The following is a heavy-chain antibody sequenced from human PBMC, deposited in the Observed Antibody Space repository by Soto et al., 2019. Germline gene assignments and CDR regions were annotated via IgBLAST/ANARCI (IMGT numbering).Heavy chain of an antibody. V-gene: IGHV3-23*01. D-gene: IGHD2-15*01. CDR1: GFTFSTYA. J-gene: IGHJ4*02. CDR2: ISDSDGST. Sequence: EVQLLESGGGLVQPGGSLTLSCAASGFTFSTYAMTWVRQAPGKGLEWVSTISDSDGSTYYADSVKGRFTISRDNSKNPVYLQMNSLRAEDTAVYYCAKGVEGGWYYFDYWGQGTLVTVSS. CDR3: AKGVEGGWYYFDY.